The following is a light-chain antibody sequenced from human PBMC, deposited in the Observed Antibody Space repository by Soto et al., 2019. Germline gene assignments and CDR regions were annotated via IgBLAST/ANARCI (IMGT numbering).Light chain of an antibody. V-gene: IGKV1-9*01. CDR3: QQLNDYPVT. J-gene: IGKJ5*01. CDR1: QGINSF. Sequence: IQLTQSPSSLSASVGDSVTITCRASQGINSFLAWYQQRPGKAPKLLIYAASTLQSGVPSRFSVSGSGTDFTLTISSLQPEDFATYYCQQLNDYPVTFGQGTRLEI. CDR2: AAS.